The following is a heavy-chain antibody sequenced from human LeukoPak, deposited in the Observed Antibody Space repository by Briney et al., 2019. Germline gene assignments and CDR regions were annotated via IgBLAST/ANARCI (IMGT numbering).Heavy chain of an antibody. J-gene: IGHJ4*02. CDR2: IFSGGTT. D-gene: IGHD1-7*01. V-gene: IGHV3-53*04. Sequence: GGSQRLSCAASGFTVSSNYMSWVRQAPGKGLEWVSVIFSGGTTYYADSVEGRFTISRHNSKNTVYLQMNSLRAEDTAVYYCAKDREGTTFDNWGQGTLVTVSS. CDR1: GFTVSSNY. CDR3: AKDREGTTFDN.